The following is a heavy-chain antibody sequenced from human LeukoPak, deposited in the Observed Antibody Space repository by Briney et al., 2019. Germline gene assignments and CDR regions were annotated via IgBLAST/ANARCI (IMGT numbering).Heavy chain of an antibody. J-gene: IGHJ3*02. V-gene: IGHV4-59*01. CDR2: IDYSGST. CDR3: ASHTYRSDAFNI. D-gene: IGHD5-12*01. Sequence: SETLSLTCTVSGGSISSYYWSWIRQPPGKGLEWIGYIDYSGSTNYNPSLKSRVTISVDTSKNQFSLKLSSVTAADTAVYYCASHTYRSDAFNIWGQGTMVTVSS. CDR1: GGSISSYY.